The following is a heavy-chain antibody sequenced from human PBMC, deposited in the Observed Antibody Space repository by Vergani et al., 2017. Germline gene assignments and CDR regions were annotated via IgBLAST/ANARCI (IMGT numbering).Heavy chain of an antibody. Sequence: QVQLQESGPGLVKPSETLSLTCTVSGGSISSYYWSWIRQPAGKGLEWIGRIYTSGSTNDNPSLKSRVTMSVDTSKKQFSLKASAVTAADTAVYYGARDAAYYDVWSGYNYYFDYWGQGTLVTVSS. CDR3: ARDAAYYDVWSGYNYYFDY. CDR1: GGSISSYY. CDR2: IYTSGST. J-gene: IGHJ4*02. D-gene: IGHD3-3*01. V-gene: IGHV4-4*07.